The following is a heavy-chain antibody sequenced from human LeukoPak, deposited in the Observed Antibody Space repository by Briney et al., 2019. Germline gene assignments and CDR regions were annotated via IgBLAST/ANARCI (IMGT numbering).Heavy chain of an antibody. CDR2: IYHSGST. CDR3: VRDVNYYESSGYSRGFDY. D-gene: IGHD3-22*01. Sequence: SETLSLTCTVSGGSISSDDYYWSWIRQPPGKGLEWIGYIYHSGSTYYNPSLKSRVTMSVDTSKNQFSLKLSSVTAADTAVYYCVRDVNYYESSGYSRGFDYWGQGTLVTVSS. J-gene: IGHJ4*02. V-gene: IGHV4-30-4*01. CDR1: GGSISSDDYY.